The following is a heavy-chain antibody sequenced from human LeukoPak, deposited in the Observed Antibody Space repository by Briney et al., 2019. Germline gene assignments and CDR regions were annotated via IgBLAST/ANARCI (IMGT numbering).Heavy chain of an antibody. J-gene: IGHJ6*02. V-gene: IGHV1-69*13. D-gene: IGHD3-3*01. CDR1: EGTFSSYA. CDR2: IIPIIGTA. Sequence: SVKVSCKASEGTFSSYAISWVRQAPGQGLEWMGGIIPIIGTANYAQKFQGRVTITADESTSTAYVELSSLRSEDTAVYYCARDREYDFWSGYYTYYYYGMDVWGQGTTVTVSS. CDR3: ARDREYDFWSGYYTYYYYGMDV.